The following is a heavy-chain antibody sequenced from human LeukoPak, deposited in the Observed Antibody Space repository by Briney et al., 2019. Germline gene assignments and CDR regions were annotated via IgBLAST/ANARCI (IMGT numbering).Heavy chain of an antibody. V-gene: IGHV4-38-2*02. J-gene: IGHJ4*01. CDR2: IYHSGST. CDR1: GYSISSGYY. Sequence: SETLSLTCAVSGYSISSGYYWGWIRQPPGKGLEWIGSIYHSGSTYYNPSLKSRVTISVDTSTNQFSLKLSSVTAADTAMYYCAKDGLWFGTPYYFHYWGQETLVTVSS. D-gene: IGHD3-10*01. CDR3: AKDGLWFGTPYYFHY.